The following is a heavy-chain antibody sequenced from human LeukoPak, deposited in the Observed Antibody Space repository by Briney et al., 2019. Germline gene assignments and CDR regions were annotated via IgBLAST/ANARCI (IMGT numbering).Heavy chain of an antibody. Sequence: ASVKVSCKASGYTFIAYYIHWVRQAPGQGLEWMGWINPNSGGTNYAQKLQGRVTMTTDTSTSTAYMELRSLRSDDTAVYYCARESPGIVGATRGGDAFDIWGQGTMVTVSS. CDR1: GYTFIAYY. CDR3: ARESPGIVGATRGGDAFDI. J-gene: IGHJ3*02. V-gene: IGHV1-2*02. CDR2: INPNSGGT. D-gene: IGHD1-26*01.